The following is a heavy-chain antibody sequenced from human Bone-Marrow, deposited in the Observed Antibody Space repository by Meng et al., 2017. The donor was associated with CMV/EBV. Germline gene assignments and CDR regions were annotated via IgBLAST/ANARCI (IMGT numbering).Heavy chain of an antibody. CDR3: ARTRYCSSTSCQGNFDY. CDR1: GGSFMGYY. D-gene: IGHD2-2*01. V-gene: IGHV4-34*01. J-gene: IGHJ4*02. Sequence: VPLRQWGAGLLKPSETLSLTGAGNGGSFMGYYWSWIRQPPGNGLEWIGEINHSGSTNYNPSLKSRVTISVDTSKNQFSLKLSSVTAADTAVYYCARTRYCSSTSCQGNFDYWGQGTLVTVSS. CDR2: INHSGST.